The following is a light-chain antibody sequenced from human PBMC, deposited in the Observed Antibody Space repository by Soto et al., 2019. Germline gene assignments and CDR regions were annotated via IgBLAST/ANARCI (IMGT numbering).Light chain of an antibody. Sequence: EIVLTQSQDTLSLSPGDRXPLXCRASRTVIRNNLAWHQQKPGQTPRLLVYGASNRATGIPDRFSGSGSGTEFTLTISSLQSEDFAVYYCQQYNNWPRTFGQGTKVDIK. J-gene: IGKJ1*01. CDR1: RTVIRNN. V-gene: IGKV3D-15*01. CDR3: QQYNNWPRT. CDR2: GAS.